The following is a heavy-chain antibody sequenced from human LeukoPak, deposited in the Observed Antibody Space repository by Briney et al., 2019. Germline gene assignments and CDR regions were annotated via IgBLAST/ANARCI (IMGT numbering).Heavy chain of an antibody. CDR2: IYSSGST. V-gene: IGHV4-59*01. D-gene: IGHD5-12*01. CDR1: GGSIGSYY. Sequence: PSETLSLTCTVSGGSIGSYYWSWIRQPPGKGLEWIGYIYSSGSTNYNPSLKSRVTISVDTSKNQFSLKLSSVTAADTAVYYCAREAKGYSGFTYWGQGTLVTVSS. J-gene: IGHJ4*02. CDR3: AREAKGYSGFTY.